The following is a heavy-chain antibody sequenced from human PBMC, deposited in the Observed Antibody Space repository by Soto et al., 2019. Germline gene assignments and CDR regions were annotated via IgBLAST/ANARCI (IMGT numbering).Heavy chain of an antibody. D-gene: IGHD5-12*01. Sequence: PGESLKISCKASGYIFSIYCIGWVRQMPGQGLEWMGIIYPGDSDTRYSPSFQGQVTISADKSISTAYLQWSSLKASDTAMYYCASQEMATKNVDAFDIWGQGTMVTVSS. CDR2: IYPGDSDT. J-gene: IGHJ3*02. CDR3: ASQEMATKNVDAFDI. V-gene: IGHV5-51*01. CDR1: GYIFSIYC.